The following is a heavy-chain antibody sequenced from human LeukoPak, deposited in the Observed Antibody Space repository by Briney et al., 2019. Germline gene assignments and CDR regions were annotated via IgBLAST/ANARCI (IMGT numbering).Heavy chain of an antibody. CDR3: ARGGYSLYFVY. Sequence: SETLSLTCTVSGGSISSYYWSWIRQPPGKGLEGIGYIYYSGSTNYNPSLKSRVTISVDTSKNQFSLKLSSVTAADTAVYYCARGGYSLYFVYWGQGTLVTVSS. CDR1: GGSISSYY. D-gene: IGHD5-18*01. V-gene: IGHV4-59*01. CDR2: IYYSGST. J-gene: IGHJ4*02.